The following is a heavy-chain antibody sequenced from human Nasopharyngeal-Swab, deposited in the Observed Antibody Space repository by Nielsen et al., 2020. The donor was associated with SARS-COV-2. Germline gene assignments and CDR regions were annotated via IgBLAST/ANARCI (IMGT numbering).Heavy chain of an antibody. CDR2: ISSSSSPI. CDR1: GFTFSSYG. D-gene: IGHD6-13*01. V-gene: IGHV3-48*04. Sequence: GESLKISCAASGFTFSSYGMHWVRQAPGKGLEWVSYISSSSSPIYYADSVKGRFTISRDNAKNSLYLQMNSLRAEDTAVYYCARSVGYSSSWYFGGWFDPWGQGTLVTVSS. CDR3: ARSVGYSSSWYFGGWFDP. J-gene: IGHJ5*02.